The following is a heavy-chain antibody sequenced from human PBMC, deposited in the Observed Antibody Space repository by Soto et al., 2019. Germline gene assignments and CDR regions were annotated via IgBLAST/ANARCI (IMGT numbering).Heavy chain of an antibody. Sequence: QVQLQESGAGLVKPSETLSLTCTVSGGPISNSYWNWIRQPPGKGLEWIGYMYYGGSPNYNPSLKSRSHNSLDASKNQFSLQRSCVTAADTAIYFCARDRRYCTGSSCSVYDGFDVWGQGTMVTVSS. CDR2: MYYGGSP. CDR1: GGPISNSY. V-gene: IGHV4-59*01. J-gene: IGHJ3*01. CDR3: ARDRRYCTGSSCSVYDGFDV. D-gene: IGHD2-15*01.